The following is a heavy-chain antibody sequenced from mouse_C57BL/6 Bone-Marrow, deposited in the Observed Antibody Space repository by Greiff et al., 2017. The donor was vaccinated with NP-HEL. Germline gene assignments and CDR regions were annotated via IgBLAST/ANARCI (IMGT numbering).Heavy chain of an antibody. CDR1: GYPFTSYT. CDR3: ARRPTTVVAWYFDV. Sequence: QVQLQQSGAELARPGASVKMSCKASGYPFTSYTMHWVKQRPGQGLEWIGYINPSSGYTKYNQKFKDKATLTADKSSRTAYMQRSSLTSEDSEVYYGARRPTTVVAWYFDVWGTGTTVTVSS. D-gene: IGHD1-1*01. J-gene: IGHJ1*03. CDR2: INPSSGYT. V-gene: IGHV1-4*01.